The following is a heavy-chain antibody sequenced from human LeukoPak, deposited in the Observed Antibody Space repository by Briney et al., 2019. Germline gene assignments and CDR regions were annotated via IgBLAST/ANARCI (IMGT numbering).Heavy chain of an antibody. Sequence: GGSLRLSCAASGFTFSSYAMHWVGQAPGKGLGWVAVISYDGSNKYYADSVKGRFTISRDNSKNTLYLQMNSLRAEDTAVYYCARSWYFDYWGQGTLVTVSS. CDR3: ARSWYFDY. CDR2: ISYDGSNK. V-gene: IGHV3-30-3*01. CDR1: GFTFSSYA. J-gene: IGHJ4*02.